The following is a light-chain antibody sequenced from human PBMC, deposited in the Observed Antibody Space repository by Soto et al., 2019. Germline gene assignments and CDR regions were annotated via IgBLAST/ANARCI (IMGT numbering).Light chain of an antibody. V-gene: IGKV1-39*01. J-gene: IGKJ3*01. CDR2: TAS. CDR3: QQSYTTPFT. Sequence: DIQMTQSPSSLSAFVGDRVTITCRTSQTIRSSLNWYQQKPGKAPKLLIFTASSLQSGVPSRFSGSGSGTVFTLTISSLQPEDFATYYCQQSYTTPFTFGPATKVDIK. CDR1: QTIRSS.